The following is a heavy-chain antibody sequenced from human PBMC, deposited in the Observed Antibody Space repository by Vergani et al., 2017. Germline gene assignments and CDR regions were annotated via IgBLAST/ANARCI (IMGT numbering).Heavy chain of an antibody. CDR2: IYYSGST. D-gene: IGHD3-3*01. CDR1: GGSVSSGSYY. V-gene: IGHV4-61*10. J-gene: IGHJ2*01. CDR3: AREHQPAFGRNWYFDL. Sequence: QVQLPESGPGLVKPSETLSLTCTVSGGSVSSGSYYWSWIRQPAGKGLEWIGYIYYSGSTNYNPSLKSRVTISVDTSKTQFSLKLSSVTAADTAVYYCAREHQPAFGRNWYFDLWGRGTLVTVSS.